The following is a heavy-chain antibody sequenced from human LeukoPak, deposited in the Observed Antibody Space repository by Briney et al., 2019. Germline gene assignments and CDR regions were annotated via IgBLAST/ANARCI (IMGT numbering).Heavy chain of an antibody. J-gene: IGHJ4*02. Sequence: GRSLRLSCVATGFTFTSYAMHWVRQAPGKGLEWVAVISYDGTNKYYGDPARGRFTISRDNSKNTLYLQMNSLRAEDTAVYYCARDQHAAAGRGTLYYFDYWGQGTLVTVSS. D-gene: IGHD6-13*01. CDR3: ARDQHAAAGRGTLYYFDY. V-gene: IGHV3-30*04. CDR2: ISYDGTNK. CDR1: GFTFTSYA.